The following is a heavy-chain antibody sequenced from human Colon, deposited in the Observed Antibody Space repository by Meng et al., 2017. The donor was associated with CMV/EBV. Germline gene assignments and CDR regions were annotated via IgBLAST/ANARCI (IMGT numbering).Heavy chain of an antibody. CDR3: AKYSAPWDIRSLDG. CDR1: GFIFSDYA. Sequence: SGFIFSDYAMSWIRQAPGKGLEWVSIIRGFGEYTNYIDSVRGRFIIHRDNSRDILYLQMNNLRAEDTAVYYCAKYSAPWDIRSLDGWGQGTLVTVSS. D-gene: IGHD1-26*01. V-gene: IGHV3-23*01. J-gene: IGHJ4*02. CDR2: IRGFGEYT.